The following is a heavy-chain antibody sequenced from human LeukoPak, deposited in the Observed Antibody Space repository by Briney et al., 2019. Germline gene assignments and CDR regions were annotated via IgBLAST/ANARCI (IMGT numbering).Heavy chain of an antibody. CDR1: GCTLTELS. V-gene: IGHV1-24*01. CDR3: ATDLAAAGIKVGWFDP. Sequence: ASVKVSCKVSGCTLTELSMHWVRQAPGKGLEWMGGFDPEDGETIYAQKFQGRVTMTEDTSKDTAYMELSSLRSEDTAVYYCATDLAAAGIKVGWFDPWGQGTLVTVSS. J-gene: IGHJ5*02. CDR2: FDPEDGET. D-gene: IGHD6-13*01.